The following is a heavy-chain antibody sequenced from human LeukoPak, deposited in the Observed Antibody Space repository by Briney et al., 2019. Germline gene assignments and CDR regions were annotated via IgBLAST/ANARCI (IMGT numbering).Heavy chain of an antibody. CDR2: IKQDGSHK. CDR1: GFTLRSNW. V-gene: IGHV3-7*01. Sequence: GGSLRLSCAASGFTLRSNWMSWVSQAPGKGLEWVANIKQDGSHKNYADSVKGRFTISRDNAKNSLYLQMNSLRAEDTAVYYCARETPDSSGWDWGQGTLVTVSS. D-gene: IGHD6-19*01. CDR3: ARETPDSSGWD. J-gene: IGHJ4*02.